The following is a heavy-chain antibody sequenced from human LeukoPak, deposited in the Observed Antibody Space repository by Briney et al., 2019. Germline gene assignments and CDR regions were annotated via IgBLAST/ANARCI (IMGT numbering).Heavy chain of an antibody. J-gene: IGHJ5*02. CDR1: GFTFSSYA. CDR2: ISYDGSNK. D-gene: IGHD6-13*01. V-gene: IGHV3-30*04. CDR3: ARNSGYSSSWINRFDP. Sequence: GGSLRLSCAASGFTFSSYAMHRVRQAPGKGLEWVAVISYDGSNKYYADSVKGRFTISRDNSKNTLYLQMNSLRAEDTAVYYCARNSGYSSSWINRFDPWGQGTLVTVSS.